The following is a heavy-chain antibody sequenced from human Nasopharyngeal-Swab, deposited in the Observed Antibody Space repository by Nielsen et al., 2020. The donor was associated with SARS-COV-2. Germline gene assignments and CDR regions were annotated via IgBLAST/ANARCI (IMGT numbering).Heavy chain of an antibody. Sequence: ASVNVSCKASGYTSISFGISWVRQAPGQGLEWMGWISSYNGDTHYAHSLQGRITMTTDTSTSTAYLELRSLRSDDTAMYYCATAYGSVSSPEYWGQGTLVTVSS. J-gene: IGHJ4*02. D-gene: IGHD3-10*01. CDR2: ISSYNGDT. CDR3: ATAYGSVSSPEY. CDR1: GYTSISFG. V-gene: IGHV1-18*01.